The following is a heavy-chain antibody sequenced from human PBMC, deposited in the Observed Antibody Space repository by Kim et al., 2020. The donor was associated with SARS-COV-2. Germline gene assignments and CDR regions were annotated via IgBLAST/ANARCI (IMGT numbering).Heavy chain of an antibody. J-gene: IGHJ5*02. D-gene: IGHD5-18*01. CDR3: ARDREDTAMVTLGWFDP. V-gene: IGHV1-69*01. Sequence: QGRVTITADESTSTAYMELSSLRSEDTAVYYCARDREDTAMVTLGWFDPWGQGTLVTVSS.